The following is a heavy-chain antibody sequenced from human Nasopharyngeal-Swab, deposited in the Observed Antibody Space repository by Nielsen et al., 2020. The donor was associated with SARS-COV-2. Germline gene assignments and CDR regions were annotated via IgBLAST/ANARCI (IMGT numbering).Heavy chain of an antibody. CDR2: ISGSGDTT. CDR3: ARIAGRGSIYYYYMDV. CDR1: GFTFSSYA. V-gene: IGHV3-23*01. J-gene: IGHJ6*03. Sequence: GGSLRLSCAASGFTFSSYAMSWVRQAPGKGLEWVSIISGSGDTTYYADSVNDRFTISRDNSKNTLYLQMNSLRADDTAVYFCARIAGRGSIYYYYMDVWGTGTTVTVSS. D-gene: IGHD1-26*01.